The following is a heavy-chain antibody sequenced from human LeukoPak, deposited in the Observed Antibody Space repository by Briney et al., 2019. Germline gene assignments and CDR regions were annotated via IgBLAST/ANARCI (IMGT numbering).Heavy chain of an antibody. D-gene: IGHD3-10*01. CDR2: ISSSGSTI. CDR1: GFTFSDYY. V-gene: IGHV3-11*04. Sequence: GGSLRLSCAASGFTFSDYYMSWIRQAPGKGLEWVSYISSSGSTIYYADSVKGRFTISRDNAKNSLYLQMNSLRAEDTAVYYCARTPASIYGSGSYYKPGGEGFDPWGQGTLVTVSS. CDR3: ARTPASIYGSGSYYKPGGEGFDP. J-gene: IGHJ5*02.